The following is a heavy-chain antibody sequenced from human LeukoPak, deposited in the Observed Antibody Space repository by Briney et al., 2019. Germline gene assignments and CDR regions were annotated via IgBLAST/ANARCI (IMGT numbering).Heavy chain of an antibody. V-gene: IGHV3-7*01. CDR3: ARVDSSSLDY. J-gene: IGHJ4*02. CDR2: IHQDGSAK. CDR1: GFTLSSYW. Sequence: PGGSLRLSCAASGFTLSSYWMSWVRQAPGKGLEWVANIHQDGSAKYYVDSVKGRFTISRDNAKNSLYLQMNSLRAEDTAVNYCARVDSSSLDYWGQGTLVTVSS. D-gene: IGHD6-13*01.